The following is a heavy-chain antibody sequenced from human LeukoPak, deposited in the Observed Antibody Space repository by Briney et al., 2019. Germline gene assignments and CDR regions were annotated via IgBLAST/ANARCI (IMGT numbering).Heavy chain of an antibody. D-gene: IGHD2-2*01. CDR2: ISYDGSNK. CDR1: GFTFSSYA. CDR3: ARDLGQLLLDY. J-gene: IGHJ4*02. V-gene: IGHV3-30-3*01. Sequence: PGGSLRLSCAASGFTFSSYAMHWVRQAPGKGLEWVAVISYDGSNKYYADSVKGRFTISRDNSKNTLYLQMNSLRAEDTAVYYCARDLGQLLLDYWGQGTLVTVSS.